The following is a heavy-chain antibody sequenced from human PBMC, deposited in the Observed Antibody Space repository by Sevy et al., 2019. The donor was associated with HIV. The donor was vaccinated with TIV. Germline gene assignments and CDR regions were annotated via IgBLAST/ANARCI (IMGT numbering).Heavy chain of an antibody. D-gene: IGHD1-26*01. Sequence: GGSLRLSCVASGFSFSNYGMHWVRQAPGKGLEWVAAIWSDGSIKYYADSVRGRFAISRDNSKNTVYLQMNSLRVEDTAIYSCARESGSNWYFDLWVRGTLVTVSS. CDR3: ARESGSNWYFDL. CDR2: IWSDGSIK. J-gene: IGHJ2*01. V-gene: IGHV3-33*01. CDR1: GFSFSNYG.